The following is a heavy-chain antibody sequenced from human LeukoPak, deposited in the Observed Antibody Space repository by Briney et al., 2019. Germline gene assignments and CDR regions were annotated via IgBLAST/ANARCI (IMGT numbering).Heavy chain of an antibody. J-gene: IGHJ4*02. V-gene: IGHV1-18*01. CDR1: GYTFTTYA. D-gene: IGHD5-18*01. Sequence: ASVKVSCKASGYTFTTYAISWVRQAPGQGLEWMGWISAYNGNTDHAQKFQGRVTMITDTSTSTAYMELRSLRSDDTAVYYCARDGIQLWPGSRIAPLDYWGQGTLVTVSS. CDR2: ISAYNGNT. CDR3: ARDGIQLWPGSRIAPLDY.